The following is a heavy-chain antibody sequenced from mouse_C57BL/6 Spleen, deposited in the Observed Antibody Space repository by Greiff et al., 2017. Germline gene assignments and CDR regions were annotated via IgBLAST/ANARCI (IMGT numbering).Heavy chain of an antibody. V-gene: IGHV1-72*01. CDR2: IDPNSGGT. CDR3: ARGGHITTVVATGFDY. D-gene: IGHD1-1*01. Sequence: QVQLQQSGAELVKPGASVKLSCKASGYTFTSYWMHWVKQRPGRGLEWIGRIDPNSGGTKYNEKFKSKATLTVDKPSSTAYMQLSSLTSEDSAVYYCARGGHITTVVATGFDYWGQGTTLTVSS. J-gene: IGHJ2*01. CDR1: GYTFTSYW.